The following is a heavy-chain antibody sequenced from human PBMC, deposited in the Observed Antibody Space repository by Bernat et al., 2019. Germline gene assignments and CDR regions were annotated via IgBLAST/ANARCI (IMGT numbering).Heavy chain of an antibody. CDR3: TTPRSLSAANDY. CDR2: IKSKTDGGTT. CDR1: GFTFSNAW. V-gene: IGHV3-15*01. D-gene: IGHD6-25*01. Sequence: EVQLVESGGGLVKPGGSLRLSCAASGFTFSNAWMSWVRQAPGKGLEWVGRIKSKTDGGTTDYAAPVKGRFTISRDDSKNTLYLQMNSLKTEDTAVYYCTTPRSLSAANDYWGQGTLVTVSS. J-gene: IGHJ4*02.